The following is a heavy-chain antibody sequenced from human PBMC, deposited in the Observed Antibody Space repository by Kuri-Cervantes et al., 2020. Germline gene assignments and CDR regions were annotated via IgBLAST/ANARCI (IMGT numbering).Heavy chain of an antibody. CDR2: MNPNSGNT. V-gene: IGHV1-8*02. CDR1: GYTFTSYY. D-gene: IGHD2-2*01. CDR3: ARVGYCSSTSCHAEFDY. Sequence: ASVKVSCKASGYTFTSYYMHWVRQAPGQGLEWMGWMNPNSGNTGYAQKFQGRVTMTRNTSISTAYMELSSLRSEDTAVYYCARVGYCSSTSCHAEFDYWGQGTLVTVSS. J-gene: IGHJ4*02.